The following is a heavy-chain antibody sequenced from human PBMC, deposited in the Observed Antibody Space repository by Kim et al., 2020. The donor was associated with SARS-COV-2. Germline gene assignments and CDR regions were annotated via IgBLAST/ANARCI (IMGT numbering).Heavy chain of an antibody. CDR3: AVVINRAYYFDY. J-gene: IGHJ4*02. D-gene: IGHD3-22*01. V-gene: IGHV1-3*01. Sequence: YSQKFQGRVTITRDTSARTAYMELRSLRSEDTAVYYCAVVINRAYYFDYWGQGTLVTVSS.